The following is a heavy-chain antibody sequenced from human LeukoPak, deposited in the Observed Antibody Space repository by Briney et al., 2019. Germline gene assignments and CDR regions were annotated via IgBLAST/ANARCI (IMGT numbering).Heavy chain of an antibody. CDR1: GFTFSSYS. J-gene: IGHJ4*02. CDR2: ISSSSSTI. V-gene: IGHV3-48*01. CDR3: AKLPTYYYDSSGYYHFDY. Sequence: GGSLRLSCAASGFTFSSYSMNWVRQAPGKGLEWVSYISSSSSTIYYADSVKGRFTISRDNSKNTLNLQMNSLRAEDTAVYYCAKLPTYYYDSSGYYHFDYWGQGTLVTVSS. D-gene: IGHD3-22*01.